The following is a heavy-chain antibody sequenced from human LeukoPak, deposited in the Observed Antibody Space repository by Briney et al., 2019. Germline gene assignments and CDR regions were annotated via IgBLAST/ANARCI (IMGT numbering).Heavy chain of an antibody. CDR3: TKSDGYGLIRI. V-gene: IGHV4-39*07. D-gene: IGHD3-10*01. CDR2: IYYTGNT. CDR1: GDSITGYY. J-gene: IGHJ3*02. Sequence: SETPSLTCSVSGDSITGYYWGWIRQPPGKGLERIGNIYYTGNTYYNSSLKNRVTISLDTSKNQFSLKVISMTAADTAAYYCTKSDGYGLIRICGRGTMVTVSS.